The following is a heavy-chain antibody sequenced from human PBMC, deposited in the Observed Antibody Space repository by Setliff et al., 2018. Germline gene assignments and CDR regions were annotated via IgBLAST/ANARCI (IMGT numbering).Heavy chain of an antibody. CDR2: FIPKSGGT. Sequence: ASVKVSCKVSGGSFSSSPISWVRQAPGQGLEWMGGFIPKSGGTKYAVKFQGRVTMTRDTSINTIYMELSSLTSDDTAIYYCAKQGDLAFDYWGQRTQVTVSS. CDR1: GGSFSSSP. V-gene: IGHV1-2*02. CDR3: AKQGDLAFDY. J-gene: IGHJ4*02. D-gene: IGHD3-16*01.